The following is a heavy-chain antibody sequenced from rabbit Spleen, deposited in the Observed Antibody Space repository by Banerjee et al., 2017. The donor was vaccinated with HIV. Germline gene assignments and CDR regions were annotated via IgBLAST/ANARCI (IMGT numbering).Heavy chain of an antibody. CDR2: IDTGSSGFT. J-gene: IGHJ6*01. CDR3: ARDTSSSFSSYGMDL. D-gene: IGHD1-1*01. Sequence: QEQLVESGGGLVQPEGSLTLTCTASGVSFNSNSYMCWVRQAPGKGLEWIACIDTGSSGFTYFATWAKGRFTYSKTSSTTVTLQMTRLTAADTATYFCARDTSSSFSSYGMDLWGPGTLVTVS. V-gene: IGHV1S45*01. CDR1: GVSFNSNSY.